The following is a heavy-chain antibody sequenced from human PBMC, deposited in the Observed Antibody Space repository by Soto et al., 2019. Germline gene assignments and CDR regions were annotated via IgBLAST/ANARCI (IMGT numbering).Heavy chain of an antibody. Sequence: QVQVVESGGGVVQPGRSLRLSCAASGFTFRSYAIHCVRQAPGKGLEWVAVISRDGTNKYYVDSVTGRFTISRDYSNDTVYLQMNNLIDDDSAIFCCARTRSGAVADSFAFWGQVTLVTVSP. CDR1: GFTFRSYA. CDR2: ISRDGTNK. J-gene: IGHJ4*02. V-gene: IGHV3-30*04. D-gene: IGHD3-3*01. CDR3: ARTRSGAVADSFAF.